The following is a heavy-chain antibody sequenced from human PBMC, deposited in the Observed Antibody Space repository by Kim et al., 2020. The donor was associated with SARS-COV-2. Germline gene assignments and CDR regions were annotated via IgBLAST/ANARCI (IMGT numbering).Heavy chain of an antibody. CDR3: ARDRDSDYFWFDP. CDR2: INPNSGGT. Sequence: ASVKVSCKASGYTFTGYYMHWVRQAPGQGLEWMGWINPNSGGTNYAQKFQGRVTMTRDTSISTAYMELSRLRSDDTAMYYCARDRDSDYFWFDPWGQGTLVTVSS. J-gene: IGHJ5*02. D-gene: IGHD4-4*01. CDR1: GYTFTGYY. V-gene: IGHV1-2*02.